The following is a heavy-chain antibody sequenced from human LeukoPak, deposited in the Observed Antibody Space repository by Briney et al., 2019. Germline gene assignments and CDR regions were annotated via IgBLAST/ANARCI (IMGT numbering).Heavy chain of an antibody. Sequence: GGSLRLSCAASGFTFSSYSMNWVRQAPGKGLEWVSSISSSSSYIYYADSVKGRFTISRDDAKNSLYLQMNSLRAEDTAVYYCARASSGWYGNFDYWGQGTLVTVSS. CDR3: ARASSGWYGNFDY. CDR1: GFTFSSYS. V-gene: IGHV3-21*01. CDR2: ISSSSSYI. J-gene: IGHJ4*02. D-gene: IGHD6-19*01.